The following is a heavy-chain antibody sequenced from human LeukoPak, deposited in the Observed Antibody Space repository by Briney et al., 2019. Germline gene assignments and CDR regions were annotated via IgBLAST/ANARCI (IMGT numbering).Heavy chain of an antibody. CDR2: ISYDGSNK. J-gene: IGHJ5*02. V-gene: IGHV3-30*03. CDR3: ARTSTNWFDP. D-gene: IGHD1-1*01. Sequence: PGRSLRLSCAASGFTFSSYGMHWVRQAPGKGLEWVAVISYDGSNKYYADSVKGRFAISRDNSKNTLYLQMNSLRASDTAIYYCARTSTNWFDPWGQGTLVTVSS. CDR1: GFTFSSYG.